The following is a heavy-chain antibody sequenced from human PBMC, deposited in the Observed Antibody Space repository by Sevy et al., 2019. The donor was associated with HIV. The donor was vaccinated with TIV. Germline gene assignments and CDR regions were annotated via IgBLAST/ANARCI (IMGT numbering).Heavy chain of an antibody. V-gene: IGHV3-48*01. D-gene: IGHD6-19*01. CDR1: GFIFSSYG. CDR3: ARDLSSGWYGVGDY. J-gene: IGHJ4*02. Sequence: GGSLRLSCAASGFIFSSYGMNWVRQAPGKGLEWISYISSSSSTIYYADSVKGRFTISRDNAKNSLYLQMNSLSAEDTATSYCARDLSSGWYGVGDYWGQGTLVTVSS. CDR2: ISSSSSTI.